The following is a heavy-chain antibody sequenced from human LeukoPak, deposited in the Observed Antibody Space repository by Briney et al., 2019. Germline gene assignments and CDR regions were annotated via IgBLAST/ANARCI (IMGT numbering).Heavy chain of an antibody. J-gene: IGHJ4*02. Sequence: GGSLRLSCAASGFIFSSYRMNWVRQAPGKGLEWVSSISSSTSYIYYTDSVKGRFTISRDNSKNTLYLQMNSLRAEDTAVYYCAKDPTYTMGFDYWGQGTLVTVSS. V-gene: IGHV3-21*04. CDR1: GFIFSSYR. CDR2: ISSSTSYI. D-gene: IGHD3-10*01. CDR3: AKDPTYTMGFDY.